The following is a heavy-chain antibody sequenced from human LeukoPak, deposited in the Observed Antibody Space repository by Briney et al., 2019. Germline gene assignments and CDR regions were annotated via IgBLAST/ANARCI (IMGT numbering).Heavy chain of an antibody. CDR1: GFTFSSYA. V-gene: IGHV3-23*01. CDR3: AKRYSGSSGLYNFDY. D-gene: IGHD1-26*01. J-gene: IGHJ4*02. Sequence: PGGSLRLSCASSGFTFSSYAMSWVREAPGKGLEWVSAISGSGGSTYYADSVKGRFTISRDNSKNTLYLQMNSLRAEDTAVYYCAKRYSGSSGLYNFDYWGQGTLVTVSS. CDR2: ISGSGGST.